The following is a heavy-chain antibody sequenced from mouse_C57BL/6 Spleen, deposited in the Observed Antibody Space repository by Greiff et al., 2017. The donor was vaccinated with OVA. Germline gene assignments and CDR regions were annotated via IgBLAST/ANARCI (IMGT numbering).Heavy chain of an antibody. D-gene: IGHD4-1*01. V-gene: IGHV3-6*01. J-gene: IGHJ2*01. Sequence: EVKLVESGPGLVKPSQSLSLTCSVTGYSITSGYYWNWIRQFPGNKLEWMGYISYDGSNNYNPSLKNRISITRDTSKNQFFLKLNSVTTEDTATYYCASLGHYFDYWGQGTTLTVSS. CDR3: ASLGHYFDY. CDR2: ISYDGSN. CDR1: GYSITSGYY.